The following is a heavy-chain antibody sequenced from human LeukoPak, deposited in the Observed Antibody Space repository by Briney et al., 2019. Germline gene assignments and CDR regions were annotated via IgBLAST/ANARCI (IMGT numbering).Heavy chain of an antibody. D-gene: IGHD3-22*01. CDR3: AKGTDSSGRPRGGFDY. V-gene: IGHV3-21*04. Sequence: GGSLRLSCAASGFTFSSYSMNWVRQAPGKGLEWVSSISSSSSYIYYADSVKGRFTISRDNAKNSLYLQMNSLIAEDTALYYCAKGTDSSGRPRGGFDYWGQGTLVTVPS. CDR2: ISSSSSYI. J-gene: IGHJ4*02. CDR1: GFTFSSYS.